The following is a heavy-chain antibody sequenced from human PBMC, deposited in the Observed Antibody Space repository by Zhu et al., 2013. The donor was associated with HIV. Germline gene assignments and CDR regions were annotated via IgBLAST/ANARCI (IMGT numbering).Heavy chain of an antibody. J-gene: IGHJ5*02. D-gene: IGHD3-9*01. CDR1: GYTFTAYY. CDR3: ARHDILTGYFVFDL. CDR2: NNPDSGDT. V-gene: IGHV1-2*02. Sequence: HVQLVQSGAEIKKPGSSVKVSCKASGYTFTAYYIHWVRQAPGQGLEWMGWNNPDSGDTKYAQKFQGRVTMTRDTSISTAYMELSTLRSDDTAVYYCARHDILTGYFVFDLWGQGTLVAVSS.